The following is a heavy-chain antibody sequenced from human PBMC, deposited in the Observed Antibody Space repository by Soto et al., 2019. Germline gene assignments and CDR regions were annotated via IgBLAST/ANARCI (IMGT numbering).Heavy chain of an antibody. CDR3: ARREIQGPIDY. Sequence: SETLCLTCAVSGCSSSSSNGWGWIRQPRGKGLEWIGYIYYSGTTYYNPSLKSRVTMSVDTSKNQFSLKLTSVTAVDTAVYYCARREIQGPIDYWGQRTLVTVSS. V-gene: IGHV4-28*01. CDR2: IYYSGTT. D-gene: IGHD1-26*01. CDR1: GCSSSSSNG. J-gene: IGHJ4*02.